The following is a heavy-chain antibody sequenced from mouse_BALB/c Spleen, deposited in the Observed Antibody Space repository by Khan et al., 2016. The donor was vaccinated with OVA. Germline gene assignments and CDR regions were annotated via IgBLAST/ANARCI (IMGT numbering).Heavy chain of an antibody. D-gene: IGHD1-1*01. V-gene: IGHV1-84*02. J-gene: IGHJ2*01. Sequence: QVRLQQSGPELVKPGASVKISCKASGYTFTDYYINWVQQKPGQGLEWIGWIYPGSGNTKYNEKFKGMATLTVDTSSSTAYMQLSSLTSEDTAVYFWARGGFYGNSLFDYWGQGTTLTVSS. CDR1: GYTFTDYY. CDR2: IYPGSGNT. CDR3: ARGGFYGNSLFDY.